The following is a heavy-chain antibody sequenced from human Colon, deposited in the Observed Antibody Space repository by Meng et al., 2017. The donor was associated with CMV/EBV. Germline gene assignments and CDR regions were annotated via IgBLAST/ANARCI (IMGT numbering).Heavy chain of an antibody. Sequence: ASVKVSCKASGYTFTSYGISWVRQAPGQGLEWMGWISAYNGNTNYAQKLQGRVTMTTDTSTTTVYMELRSLRSDDTAMYYCARFRRMTMIPGSQYNYFDPWGQGTLVTVSS. CDR3: ARFRRMTMIPGSQYNYFDP. J-gene: IGHJ5*02. CDR2: ISAYNGNT. D-gene: IGHD3-22*01. CDR1: GYTFTSYG. V-gene: IGHV1-18*01.